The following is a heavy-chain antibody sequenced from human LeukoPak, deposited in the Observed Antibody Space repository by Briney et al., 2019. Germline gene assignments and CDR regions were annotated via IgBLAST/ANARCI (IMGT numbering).Heavy chain of an antibody. CDR1: GFTFSSYA. V-gene: IGHV3-7*03. CDR2: IKQDGGEK. CDR3: ARDGRPLDY. J-gene: IGHJ4*02. Sequence: PGGSLRLSCAASGFTFSSYAMHWVRQAPGKGLEWVANIKQDGGEKYYVDSVKGRFTISRDSAKNSLYLQMNSLRVEDTAVYYCARDGRPLDYWGQGTLVTVSS.